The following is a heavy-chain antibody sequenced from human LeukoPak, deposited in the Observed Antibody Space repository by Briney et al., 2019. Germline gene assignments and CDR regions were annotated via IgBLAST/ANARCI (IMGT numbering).Heavy chain of an antibody. D-gene: IGHD3-22*01. J-gene: IGHJ4*02. CDR1: GGSISSSSYY. CDR3: ARGITMIVVVPSTPWYFDY. Sequence: SETLSLTCTVSGGSISSSSYYWGWIRQPPGKGLEWIGTLYYTGSTYYNPSLKSRVTISVDTSKNQFSLKLSSVTAADTAVYYCARGITMIVVVPSTPWYFDYWGQGTLVTVSS. V-gene: IGHV4-39*07. CDR2: LYYTGST.